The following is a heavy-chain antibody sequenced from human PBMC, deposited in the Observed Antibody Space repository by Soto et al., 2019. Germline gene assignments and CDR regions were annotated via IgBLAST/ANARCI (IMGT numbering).Heavy chain of an antibody. V-gene: IGHV3-9*01. CDR2: ITWNSDTI. D-gene: IGHD6-6*01. J-gene: IGHJ4*02. CDR1: GFRFDDYV. Sequence: SLRHSCVSSGFRFDDYVMDWVRQIPGKGLEWVSRITWNSDTIAYADSVKCRFTISRDNARSSLFLQMNSLRSEDTAIYYCVKEMGSSSDSWGQGT. CDR3: VKEMGSSSDS.